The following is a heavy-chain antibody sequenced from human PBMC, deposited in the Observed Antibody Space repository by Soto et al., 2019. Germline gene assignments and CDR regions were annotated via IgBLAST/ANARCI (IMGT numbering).Heavy chain of an antibody. CDR2: ISYDGSNK. CDR3: ARGKGAGYCSSTSCYPYGMDV. CDR1: GFTFSGYA. Sequence: PGGSLRLSCAASGFTFSGYAMHWVRQAPGKGLEWVAVISYDGSNKYYADSVKGRFTISRDNSKNTLYLQMNSLRAEDTAVYYCARGKGAGYCSSTSCYPYGMDVWGQGTTVTVSS. V-gene: IGHV3-30-3*01. J-gene: IGHJ6*02. D-gene: IGHD2-2*03.